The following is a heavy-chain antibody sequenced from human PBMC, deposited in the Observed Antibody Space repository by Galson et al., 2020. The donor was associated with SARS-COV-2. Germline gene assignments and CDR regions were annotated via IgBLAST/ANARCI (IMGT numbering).Heavy chain of an antibody. Sequence: ASVKVSCKASGYTFTGYYMHWVRQAPGQGLEWMGWINPNSGGTNYAQKLQGRVTMTRDTSISTAYMELSRLRSDDTAVYYCARDPSSSWYSWFDPWGQGTLVTVSS. CDR1: GYTFTGYY. V-gene: IGHV1-2*02. J-gene: IGHJ5*02. D-gene: IGHD6-13*01. CDR3: ARDPSSSWYSWFDP. CDR2: INPNSGGT.